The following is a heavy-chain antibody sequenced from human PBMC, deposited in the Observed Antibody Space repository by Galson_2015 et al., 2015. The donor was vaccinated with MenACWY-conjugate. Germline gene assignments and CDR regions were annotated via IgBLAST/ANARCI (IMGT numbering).Heavy chain of an antibody. CDR1: GFTFSSYG. V-gene: IGHV3-30*02. CDR2: IRYDGSNK. CDR3: AKFGDGYNSLDY. D-gene: IGHD5-24*01. J-gene: IGHJ4*02. Sequence: SLRLSCAASGFTFSSYGMHWVRQAPGKGLEWVAFIRYDGSNKYYADSVKGRFTISRDNSKNTLYLQMNSLRAEDTAVYYCAKFGDGYNSLDYWGQGTLVPVSS.